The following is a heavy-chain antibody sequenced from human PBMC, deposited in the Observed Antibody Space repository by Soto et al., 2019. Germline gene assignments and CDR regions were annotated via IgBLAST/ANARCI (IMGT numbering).Heavy chain of an antibody. CDR1: GFSLSTSEMY. D-gene: IGHD3-22*01. V-gene: IGHV2-70*10. J-gene: IGHJ4*02. Sequence: SGPTLVNPTQTLTLTCSFSGFSLSTSEMYIKWIRQPPGRALEWIARIDWKGDKYYTSSLRSRLTISKDTSKNNVVLTMTNMDPVDTATYYCARIKYYYDSGGYHHLDSWGQGTLVTVSS. CDR2: IDWKGDK. CDR3: ARIKYYYDSGGYHHLDS.